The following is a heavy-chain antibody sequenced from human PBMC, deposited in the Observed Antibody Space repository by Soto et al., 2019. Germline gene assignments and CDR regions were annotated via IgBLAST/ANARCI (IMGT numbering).Heavy chain of an antibody. J-gene: IGHJ4*02. Sequence: SETLSLTCTVSGGSINSYYWSWIRQSPEKGLEWIGYIYGSGSTNYNPSLKSRVTISVDTSKNHFSLSLTSVTAADTAVYYCARDYGEYVIDYWGQGSLVTVSS. CDR1: GGSINSYY. CDR2: IYGSGST. V-gene: IGHV4-59*01. CDR3: ARDYGEYVIDY. D-gene: IGHD4-17*01.